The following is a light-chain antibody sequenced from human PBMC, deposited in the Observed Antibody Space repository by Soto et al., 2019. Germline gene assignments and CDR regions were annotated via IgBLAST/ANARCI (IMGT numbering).Light chain of an antibody. CDR3: CSYAGTYTYVV. Sequence: QSVLTQPHSVSGSPGQSVTISCTGTSSDVGAYNYVSWYQQHPDKAPKLLIYDVSHRPSGVPDRFSGSKSGYTASLTISGLQAEDEADYYCCSYAGTYTYVVFGGGTKLTVL. CDR1: SSDVGAYNY. J-gene: IGLJ2*01. V-gene: IGLV2-11*01. CDR2: DVS.